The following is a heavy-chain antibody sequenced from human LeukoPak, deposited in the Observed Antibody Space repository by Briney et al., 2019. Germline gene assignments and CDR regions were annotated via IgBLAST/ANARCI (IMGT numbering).Heavy chain of an antibody. CDR2: INHSGST. V-gene: IGHV4-34*01. Sequence: SETLSLTCAVYGGSFSGYYWSWIRQPPGKGLEWIGEINHSGSTNYNPSLKSRVTISVDTSKNQFSLNLSSVTAADTAVYYCARGALGAARGVPPYYYYYGMDVWGQGTTVTVSS. CDR3: ARGALGAARGVPPYYYYYGMDV. J-gene: IGHJ6*02. CDR1: GGSFSGYY. D-gene: IGHD6-6*01.